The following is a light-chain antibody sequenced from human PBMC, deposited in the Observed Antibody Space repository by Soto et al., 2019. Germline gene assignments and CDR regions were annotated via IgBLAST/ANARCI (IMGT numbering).Light chain of an antibody. V-gene: IGLV2-14*01. J-gene: IGLJ3*02. CDR3: SSYTSSSTRV. Sequence: QSALTQPASVSGSPGQSITISCTGTSSDVGGYNYVSWYQQHPGKAPKLMIYEVNNRPSGVSNRFSGSKSGNTASLTISGLQAEDEAAYYCSSYTSSSTRVFGGGTKLPVL. CDR1: SSDVGGYNY. CDR2: EVN.